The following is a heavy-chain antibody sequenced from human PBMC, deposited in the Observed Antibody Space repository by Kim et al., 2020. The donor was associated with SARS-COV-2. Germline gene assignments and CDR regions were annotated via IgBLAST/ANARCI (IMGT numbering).Heavy chain of an antibody. V-gene: IGHV4-34*01. Sequence: SETLSLTCAVYGGSFSGYYWSWIRQPPGKGLEWIGEINHSGSTNYNPSLKSRVTISVDTSKNQFSLKLSSVTAADTAVYYCARGVTMVRGVIMYFDYWG. D-gene: IGHD3-10*01. J-gene: IGHJ4*01. CDR3: ARGVTMVRGVIMYFDY. CDR1: GGSFSGYY. CDR2: INHSGST.